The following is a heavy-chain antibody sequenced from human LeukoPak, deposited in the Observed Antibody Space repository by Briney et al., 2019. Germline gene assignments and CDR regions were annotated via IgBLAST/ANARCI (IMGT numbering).Heavy chain of an antibody. D-gene: IGHD1-26*01. CDR3: ARDRQNWYSGSY. CDR1: GFTFTTYW. J-gene: IGHJ4*02. Sequence: PGGSLRLSCAASGFTFTTYWMSWVRQLPGKGLEWVANINQDGTEKYYVDSVKGRFTISRDNAKNSLYLQMNSLRAEDTAVYYCARDRQNWYSGSYWGQGTLVTVSS. CDR2: INQDGTEK. V-gene: IGHV3-7*01.